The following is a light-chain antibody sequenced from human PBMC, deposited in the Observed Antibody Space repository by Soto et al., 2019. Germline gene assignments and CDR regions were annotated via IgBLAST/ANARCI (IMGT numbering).Light chain of an antibody. V-gene: IGLV2-14*01. J-gene: IGLJ1*01. CDR2: DVS. Sequence: QSALTQPASVSGSPGQSITISCTGTSSDVGGYNYVSWYQQHQGKAPKIMIYDVSNRPSGVSNRFSGSKSGNTASLTISGLQTEDEADYYCSSYTRSSTHVFGTGTKLTVL. CDR1: SSDVGGYNY. CDR3: SSYTRSSTHV.